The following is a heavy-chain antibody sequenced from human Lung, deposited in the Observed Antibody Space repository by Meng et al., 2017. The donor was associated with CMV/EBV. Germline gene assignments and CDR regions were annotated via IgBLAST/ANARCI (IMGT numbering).Heavy chain of an antibody. CDR1: GFTVSSNY. D-gene: IGHD3-3*01. J-gene: IGHJ6*01. CDR3: ARGQGYDFWSGVYYYYGMAV. Sequence: GEXXKISCAASGFTVSSNYMSWVRQAPGKGLEWVSVIYSGGSTYYADSVKGRFTISRDNSKNTLYLQMNSLRAEDTAVYYCARGQGYDFWSGVYYYYGMAVWGPWNXV. V-gene: IGHV3-53*01. CDR2: IYSGGST.